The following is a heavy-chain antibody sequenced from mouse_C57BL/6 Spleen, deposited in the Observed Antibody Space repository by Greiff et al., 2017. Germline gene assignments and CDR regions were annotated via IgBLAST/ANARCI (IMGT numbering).Heavy chain of an antibody. V-gene: IGHV5-16*01. CDR2: INYDGSST. Sequence: EVKLVESEGGLVQPGSSMKLSCTASGFTFSDYYMAWVRQVPEKGLEWVANINYDGSSTYYLDSLKSRFIISRDNAKNILYLQMSSLKSEDTATYYCARGGNLLWYFDVWGTGTTVTVSS. J-gene: IGHJ1*03. CDR1: GFTFSDYY. CDR3: ARGGNLLWYFDV. D-gene: IGHD2-1*01.